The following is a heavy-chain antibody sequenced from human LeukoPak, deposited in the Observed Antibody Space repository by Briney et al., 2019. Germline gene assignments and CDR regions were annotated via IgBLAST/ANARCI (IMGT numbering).Heavy chain of an antibody. CDR2: IWYDGSNK. CDR1: GFTFSSYG. J-gene: IGHJ4*02. CDR3: ARDIGTYSSSSGFDY. V-gene: IGHV3-33*01. Sequence: GGSLRPSCAASGFTFSSYGMHWVHQAPGKGLEWVAVIWYDGSNKYYADSVKGRFTISRDNSKNTLYLQMNSLRAEDTAVYYCARDIGTYSSSSGFDYWGQGTLVTVSS. D-gene: IGHD6-6*01.